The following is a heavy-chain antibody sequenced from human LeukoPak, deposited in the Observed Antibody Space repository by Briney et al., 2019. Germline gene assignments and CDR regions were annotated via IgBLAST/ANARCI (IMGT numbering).Heavy chain of an antibody. CDR3: ARGGTSTVTPLYYYYGMDV. Sequence: ASVKVSCKASGYTFTSYDINWVRQATGQGLEWMGWMNPNSGNTGYAQKFQGRVTMTRNTSISTAYMELSSLRSEDTAVYYCARGGTSTVTPLYYYYGMDVWGQGTTVIVSS. CDR2: MNPNSGNT. J-gene: IGHJ6*02. CDR1: GYTFTSYD. D-gene: IGHD4-17*01. V-gene: IGHV1-8*01.